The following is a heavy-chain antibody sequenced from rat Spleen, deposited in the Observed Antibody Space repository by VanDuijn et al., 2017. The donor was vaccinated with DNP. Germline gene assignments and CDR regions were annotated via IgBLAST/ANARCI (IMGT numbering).Heavy chain of an antibody. CDR2: ISYDGSRI. CDR1: EFTFSDYN. V-gene: IGHV5-7*01. CDR3: TRPRNWYFDF. Sequence: EVQLVESGGGLVQPGRSLKLSCAASEFTFSDYNMAWVRQAPKKGPEWVASISYDGSRINYRDSVKGRFTISRDNTKTTLYLQMNSLRSEDTATYYCTRPRNWYFDFWGPGTMVTVSS. J-gene: IGHJ1*01. D-gene: IGHD3-2*01.